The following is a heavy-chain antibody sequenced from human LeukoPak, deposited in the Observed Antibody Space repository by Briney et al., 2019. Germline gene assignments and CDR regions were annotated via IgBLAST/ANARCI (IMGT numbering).Heavy chain of an antibody. V-gene: IGHV1-46*01. CDR2: INRSGGST. D-gene: IGHD3-3*01. CDR3: ARERCNYDFWSGSENAALYYYYGMDV. Sequence: GASVKVSCKASGYTFTSYYMHWVRQAPGQGLEWMGIINRSGGSTSYAQKFQGRVTTTRDTSTSTVYMELSSLRSEDTAVYYCARERCNYDFWSGSENAALYYYYGMDVWGQGTTVTVSS. CDR1: GYTFTSYY. J-gene: IGHJ6*02.